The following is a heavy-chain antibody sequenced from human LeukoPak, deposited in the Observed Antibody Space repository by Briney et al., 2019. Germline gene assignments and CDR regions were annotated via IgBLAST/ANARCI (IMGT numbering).Heavy chain of an antibody. Sequence: SETLSLTCTVSGGSISSYYWSWLRQPPGKGLEWIGHIYYGGSTSYNPSLKSRVTISVDTSKNQLSLKLSSVTAADTAVYYCARYHRGSYYFDYWGQGTLVTVSS. CDR1: GGSISSYY. CDR2: IYYGGST. CDR3: ARYHRGSYYFDY. J-gene: IGHJ4*02. D-gene: IGHD1-26*01. V-gene: IGHV4-59*01.